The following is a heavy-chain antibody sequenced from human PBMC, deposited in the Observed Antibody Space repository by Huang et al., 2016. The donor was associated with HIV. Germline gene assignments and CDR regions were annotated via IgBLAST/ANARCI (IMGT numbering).Heavy chain of an antibody. Sequence: QVHLVQSGAEVKKPGASVKVSCKASGYTFTNYDINWVRPAPGRGCEWMGWMNPNTGNTGLAQSFQGRVTMTRKTSITTAYMELTSLTSEDTAVYYCARSAYGDLDYWGLGTLVIVSS. V-gene: IGHV1-8*02. CDR3: ARSAYGDLDY. D-gene: IGHD4-17*01. J-gene: IGHJ4*02. CDR1: GYTFTNYD. CDR2: MNPNTGNT.